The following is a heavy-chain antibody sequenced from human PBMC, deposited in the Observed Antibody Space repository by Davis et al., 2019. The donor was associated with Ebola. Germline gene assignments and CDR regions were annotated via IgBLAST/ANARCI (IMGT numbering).Heavy chain of an antibody. CDR2: INAGDGNT. CDR3: ARDIATSNWFDP. D-gene: IGHD6-13*01. J-gene: IGHJ5*02. V-gene: IGHV1-3*01. Sequence: ASVKVSCKASGYTFTSYAMHWVRQAPGQRLEWMGWINAGDGNTKYSQKFQGRVTMTTDTSTSTAYMELRSLRSDDTAVYYCARDIATSNWFDPWGQGTLVTVSS. CDR1: GYTFTSYA.